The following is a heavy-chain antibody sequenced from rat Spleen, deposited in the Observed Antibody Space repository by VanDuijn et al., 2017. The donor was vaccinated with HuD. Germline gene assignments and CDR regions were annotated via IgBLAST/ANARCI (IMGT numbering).Heavy chain of an antibody. V-gene: IGHV1-43*01. CDR1: GYTFTSYS. J-gene: IGHJ2*01. D-gene: IGHD1-7*01. CDR2: INTGSRGS. Sequence: QIQLQQSGAELAKPGSSVKISCKASGYTFTSYSISWIKHTTGQGLEYIGYINTGSRGSTFNEKFKGKATLTVDKSSSTAFMQLSSLTPDDSAVYYCARERYYGYDYDYFDYWGQGVMVTVSS. CDR3: ARERYYGYDYDYFDY.